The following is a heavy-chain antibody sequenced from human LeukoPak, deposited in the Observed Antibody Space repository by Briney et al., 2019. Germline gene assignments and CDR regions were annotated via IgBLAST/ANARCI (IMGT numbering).Heavy chain of an antibody. J-gene: IGHJ3*02. CDR2: MNPNSGNT. CDR1: GYTFTSYD. D-gene: IGHD3-22*01. Sequence: ASVKVSCKASGYTFTSYDINWVRQATGQGLEWMGWMNPNSGNTGYAQKFQGRVTITRNTSISTAYMELSSLRSEDTAVYYCARGVTYYYDSSGWGYAFDIWGQGTMVTVSS. V-gene: IGHV1-8*03. CDR3: ARGVTYYYDSSGWGYAFDI.